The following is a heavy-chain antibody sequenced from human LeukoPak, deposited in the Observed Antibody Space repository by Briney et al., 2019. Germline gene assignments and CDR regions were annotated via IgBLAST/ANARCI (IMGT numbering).Heavy chain of an antibody. Sequence: PSETLSLTCTVSGGSISSGSYYWSWIRQPAGKGLEWIGRIYTSGSTNYNPSLKSRVTISVDTSKNQFSLKLSSVTAADTAVYYCARVRYYYMDVRGKGTTVTVSS. CDR1: GGSISSGSYY. V-gene: IGHV4-61*02. CDR3: ARVRYYYMDV. CDR2: IYTSGST. J-gene: IGHJ6*03.